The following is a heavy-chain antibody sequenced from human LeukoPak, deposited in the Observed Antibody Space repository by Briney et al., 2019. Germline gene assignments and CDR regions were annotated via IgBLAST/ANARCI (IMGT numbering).Heavy chain of an antibody. V-gene: IGHV1-69*01. CDR2: IIPIFGTA. CDR1: GGTFSSYA. Sequence: SSVKVSCKASGGTFSSYAISWVRQAPGQGLEWMGGIIPIFGTANYAQKFQGRVTITADESTSTAYMELSSLRSEDTAVYYCARAERITIFGVVTPGYYYTDVWGKGTTVTVSS. D-gene: IGHD3-3*01. J-gene: IGHJ6*03. CDR3: ARAERITIFGVVTPGYYYTDV.